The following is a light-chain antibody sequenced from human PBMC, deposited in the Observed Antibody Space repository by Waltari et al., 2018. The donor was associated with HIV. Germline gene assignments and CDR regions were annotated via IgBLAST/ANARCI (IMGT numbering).Light chain of an antibody. CDR2: WAS. J-gene: IGKJ3*01. Sequence: DIVLTQSPDSLAASVGERAALTCKSSQSVLNSANKENYLAWYQQKPGQPPKLLIYWASTRESGVPDRFSGRASGTDFTLTISSLQAEDVAVYCCQQYYSSPFGFGPGTRVDIK. CDR3: QQYYSSPFG. V-gene: IGKV4-1*01. CDR1: QSVLNSANKENY.